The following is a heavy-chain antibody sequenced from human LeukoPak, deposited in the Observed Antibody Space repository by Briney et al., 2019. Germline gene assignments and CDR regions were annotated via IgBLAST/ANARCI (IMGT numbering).Heavy chain of an antibody. CDR1: GYTFTSYD. D-gene: IGHD6-13*01. Sequence: AASVKVSCKASGYTFTSYDINWVRQATGQGLEWMGWMNPNSGNTGYAQKFQGRVTMTRNTSISTAYMELSSLRSEDTAVYYCARGLRRGSSWYRNYYYYMDVWGKGTTVTISS. CDR3: ARGLRRGSSWYRNYYYYMDV. J-gene: IGHJ6*03. V-gene: IGHV1-8*01. CDR2: MNPNSGNT.